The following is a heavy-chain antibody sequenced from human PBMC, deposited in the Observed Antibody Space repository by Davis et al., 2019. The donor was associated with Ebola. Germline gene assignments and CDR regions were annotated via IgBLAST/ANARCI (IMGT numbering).Heavy chain of an antibody. CDR1: GFTFSTYA. CDR2: IKQDGSEK. CDR3: LYGMDV. J-gene: IGHJ6*02. V-gene: IGHV3-7*01. Sequence: GGSLRLSCTPSGFTFSTYALSWVRQAPGKGLEWVANIKQDGSEKYYVDSVKGRFTISRDNAKNSLYLQMNSLRAEDTAVYYCLYGMDVWGQGTTVTVSS.